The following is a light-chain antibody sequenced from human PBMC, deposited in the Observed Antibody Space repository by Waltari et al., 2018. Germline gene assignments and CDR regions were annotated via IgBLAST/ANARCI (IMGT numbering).Light chain of an antibody. CDR2: GAS. Sequence: EIVLTQSPATLSLSPGERATPSCRASQSVSSYLALYQQKPGQAPRLLIYGASNRATGIPARFSGSGSGTDFTLTISSLEPEDFAVYYCQQRSNWPPYTFGQGTKLEIK. J-gene: IGKJ2*01. CDR1: QSVSSY. CDR3: QQRSNWPPYT. V-gene: IGKV3-11*01.